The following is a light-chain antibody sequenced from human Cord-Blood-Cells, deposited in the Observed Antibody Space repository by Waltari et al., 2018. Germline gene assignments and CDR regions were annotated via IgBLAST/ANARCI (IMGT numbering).Light chain of an antibody. CDR2: CAS. CDR1: QSVLYNSNNKNY. V-gene: IGKV4-1*01. Sequence: DIVMTQSPDSLAVSLGARATINCKSSQSVLYNSNNKNYLAWYQQKPGQPPKLLIYCASTRESGVPDRFSGSGSGTDFTLTISSLQAEDVAVYYCQQYYSTPLTFGGGTKVEIK. J-gene: IGKJ4*01. CDR3: QQYYSTPLT.